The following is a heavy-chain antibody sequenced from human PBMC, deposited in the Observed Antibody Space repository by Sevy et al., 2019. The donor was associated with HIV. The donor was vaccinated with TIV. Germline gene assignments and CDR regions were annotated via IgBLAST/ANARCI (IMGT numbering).Heavy chain of an antibody. CDR1: GYNFASYG. V-gene: IGHV1-18*01. Sequence: ASVKFSCKTSGYNFASYGITWVRQAPGQGLEWMGWIGVYNGNANSAQNLQARFTMTTDTATSTAYMELTSLRSDDTAVYYCARVPTYYYGSATYFDYWGQGTLVTVSS. CDR2: IGVYNGNA. CDR3: ARVPTYYYGSATYFDY. J-gene: IGHJ4*02. D-gene: IGHD3-10*01.